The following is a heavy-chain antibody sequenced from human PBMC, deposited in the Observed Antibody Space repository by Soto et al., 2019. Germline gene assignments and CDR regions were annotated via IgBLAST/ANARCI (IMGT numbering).Heavy chain of an antibody. V-gene: IGHV1-2*04. CDR3: AREKQLVPTQTYYYNGMDV. D-gene: IGHD6-13*01. Sequence: ASVKVSCKASGYTFTGYYMHWVRQAPGQGLEWMGWINPNSGGTNYAQKFQGWVTMTRDTSISTAYMELSSLRSDDTAVYYCAREKQLVPTQTYYYNGMDVWGQGTTVTVSS. CDR1: GYTFTGYY. CDR2: INPNSGGT. J-gene: IGHJ6*02.